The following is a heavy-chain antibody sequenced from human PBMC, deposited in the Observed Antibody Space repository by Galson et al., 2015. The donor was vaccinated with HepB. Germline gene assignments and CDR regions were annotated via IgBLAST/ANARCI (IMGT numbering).Heavy chain of an antibody. D-gene: IGHD3-10*01. Sequence: SLRLSCAASGFTLSSYGMNWVRQAPGKGLEWVSFISSGSSYIYYAESVKGRFTISRDNARKSVYLQMHSLRAEDTAVYYCTRRGPETGFYHYYMDVWGKGTTVTVSS. V-gene: IGHV3-21*01. CDR1: GFTLSSYG. CDR3: TRRGPETGFYHYYMDV. J-gene: IGHJ6*03. CDR2: ISSGSSYI.